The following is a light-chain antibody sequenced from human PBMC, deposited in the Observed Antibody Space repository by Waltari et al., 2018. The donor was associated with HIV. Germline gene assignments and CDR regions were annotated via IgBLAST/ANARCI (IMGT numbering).Light chain of an antibody. V-gene: IGLV3-10*01. CDR1: LLTRKY. CDR2: EDT. Sequence: SYELTQPPSVSVSPGQTARITCSGELLTRKYAYWYQQTSGQAPVLVIHEDTKRPSGIPERFSGSSSGTMATLTITGAQVEDEADYYCFSTDSSGTHYVFGTGTKVTVL. J-gene: IGLJ1*01. CDR3: FSTDSSGTHYV.